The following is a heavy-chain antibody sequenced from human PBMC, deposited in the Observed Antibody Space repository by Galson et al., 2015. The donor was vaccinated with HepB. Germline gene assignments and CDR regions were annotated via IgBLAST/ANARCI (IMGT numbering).Heavy chain of an antibody. CDR3: AREVMIRTLAHKTPDY. CDR2: VNLGGSEK. V-gene: IGHV3-7*03. J-gene: IGHJ4*02. CDR1: GFTFSAYW. Sequence: LRLSCAASGFTFSAYWMSWVRQVPGKGLEWVADVNLGGSEKYYADSVKGRFTISRDNAERSVSLHMYSLRAEDTAVYYCAREVMIRTLAHKTPDYWGQGTLVTVSS. D-gene: IGHD3-16*01.